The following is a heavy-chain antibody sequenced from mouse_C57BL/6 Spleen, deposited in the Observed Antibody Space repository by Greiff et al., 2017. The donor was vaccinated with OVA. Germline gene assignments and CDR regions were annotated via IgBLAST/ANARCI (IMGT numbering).Heavy chain of an antibody. CDR3: TSADYYGSSPAWFAY. CDR1: GFTFSNYW. CDR2: IRLKSDNYAT. Sequence: EVKVEESGGGLVQPGGSMKLSCVASGFTFSNYWMNWVRQSPEKGLEWVAQIRLKSDNYATHYAESVKGRFTISRDDSKSSVYLQMNNLRAEDTGIYYCTSADYYGSSPAWFAYWGQGTLVTVSA. V-gene: IGHV6-3*01. J-gene: IGHJ3*01. D-gene: IGHD1-1*01.